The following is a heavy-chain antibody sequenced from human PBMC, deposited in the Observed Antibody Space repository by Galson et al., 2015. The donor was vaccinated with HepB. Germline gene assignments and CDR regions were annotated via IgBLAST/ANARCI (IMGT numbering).Heavy chain of an antibody. J-gene: IGHJ4*02. CDR2: ISYDGSNK. CDR1: GFTFSSYA. V-gene: IGHV3-30*04. Sequence: SLRLSCAASGFTFSSYAMHWVRQAPGKGLEWVAVISYDGSNKYYADSVKGRFTISRDNPKNTLYLQMNSLRAEDTAVYYCATIVVVGYWGQGTLVTVSS. CDR3: ATIVVVGY. D-gene: IGHD2-21*01.